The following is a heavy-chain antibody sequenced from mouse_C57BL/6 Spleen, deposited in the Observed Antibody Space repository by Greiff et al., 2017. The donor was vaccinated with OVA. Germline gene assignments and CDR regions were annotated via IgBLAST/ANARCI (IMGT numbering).Heavy chain of an antibody. CDR3: ARGGDYYLYAMDY. J-gene: IGHJ4*01. D-gene: IGHD1-1*01. Sequence: DVQLQESGPGLVKPSQSLSLTCSVTGYSITSGYYWNWIRQFPGNKLEWMGYISYDGSNNYNPSLKNRISITRDTSKNQFFLKLNSVTTEDTATYYCARGGDYYLYAMDYWGQGTSVTVSS. CDR1: GYSITSGYY. V-gene: IGHV3-6*01. CDR2: ISYDGSN.